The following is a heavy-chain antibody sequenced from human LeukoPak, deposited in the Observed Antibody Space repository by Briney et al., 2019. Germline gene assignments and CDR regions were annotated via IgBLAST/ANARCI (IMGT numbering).Heavy chain of an antibody. CDR1: GGSISSGNYY. J-gene: IGHJ4*02. CDR3: ASGDGYNNDY. CDR2: IYYSGST. D-gene: IGHD5-24*01. Sequence: TLSLTCTVSGGSISSGNYYWNWIRQHPGKGLEWIGYIYYSGSTYYNPSLKSRLTISVDTSKNQFSLKLSSVTAADTAVYYCASGDGYNNDYWGQGTLVTVSS. V-gene: IGHV4-31*03.